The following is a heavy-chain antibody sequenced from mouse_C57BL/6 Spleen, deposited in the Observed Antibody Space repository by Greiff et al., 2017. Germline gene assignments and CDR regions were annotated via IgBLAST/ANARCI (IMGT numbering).Heavy chain of an antibody. Sequence: QVQLQQSGAELAKPGASVKLSCKASGYTFTSYWMHWVKQRPGQGLEWIGYINPSSGYTKYNQKFKDKATLTADKSSSAAYMQLSSLTYEDSAVYYCAREGYGSSYLFAYWGQGTLVTVSA. CDR3: AREGYGSSYLFAY. J-gene: IGHJ3*01. D-gene: IGHD1-1*01. V-gene: IGHV1-7*01. CDR1: GYTFTSYW. CDR2: INPSSGYT.